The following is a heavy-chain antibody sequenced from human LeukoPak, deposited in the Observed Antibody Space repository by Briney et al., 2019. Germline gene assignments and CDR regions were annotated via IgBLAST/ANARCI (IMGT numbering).Heavy chain of an antibody. J-gene: IGHJ4*02. V-gene: IGHV4-4*07. Sequence: SETLSLTCAVYGGSFSGYYWSWIRQPAGKGLEWIGRIYTSGSTNYNPSLKSRVTISVDTSKNQFSLKLSSVTAADTAVYYCARDRWEPLGFDYWGQGTLVTVSS. CDR2: IYTSGST. CDR3: ARDRWEPLGFDY. CDR1: GGSFSGYY. D-gene: IGHD1-26*01.